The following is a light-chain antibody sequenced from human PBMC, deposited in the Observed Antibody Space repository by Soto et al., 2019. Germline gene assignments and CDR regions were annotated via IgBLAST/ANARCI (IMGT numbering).Light chain of an antibody. CDR2: EGN. J-gene: IGLJ3*02. CDR1: SSHIGSSNL. CDR3: SSYTSNSTLV. V-gene: IGLV2-14*02. Sequence: QSALTQPASVSGSPGQSITISCTASSSHIGSSNLVSWYQHHSGKAPKLIIYEGNKRPSGVSNRFSGSKSGKTASLTISGLQAEDEADYFCSSYTSNSTLVFGGGTKLTVL.